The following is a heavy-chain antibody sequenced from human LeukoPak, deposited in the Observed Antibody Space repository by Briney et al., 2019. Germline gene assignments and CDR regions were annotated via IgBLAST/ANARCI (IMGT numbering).Heavy chain of an antibody. Sequence: GASVKVSCKASGYTFTSYYMHWVRQAPGQGLEWMGIINPSGGSTSYAQKFQGRVTVTTDTFTSTAYMELRSLRSDDTAVYYCARDRSSGSYYPNWFDSWGQGTLVTVSS. V-gene: IGHV1-46*01. CDR1: GYTFTSYY. CDR2: INPSGGST. J-gene: IGHJ5*01. CDR3: ARDRSSGSYYPNWFDS. D-gene: IGHD3-10*01.